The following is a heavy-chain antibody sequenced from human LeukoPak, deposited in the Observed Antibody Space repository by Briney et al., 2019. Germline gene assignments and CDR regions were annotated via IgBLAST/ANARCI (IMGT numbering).Heavy chain of an antibody. Sequence: PGGSLRLSCAASGFSFAMYGIHWVRQAPGKGLEGVAVISTDGNNEYYANSVKGRFTISRDNSKNTVYLQMTSLRTEDTAVYYCAKDQIGWAPGYVSGPLDQWGQGTLVTVSS. J-gene: IGHJ4*02. CDR2: ISTDGNNE. D-gene: IGHD6-19*01. CDR1: GFSFAMYG. V-gene: IGHV3-30*18. CDR3: AKDQIGWAPGYVSGPLDQ.